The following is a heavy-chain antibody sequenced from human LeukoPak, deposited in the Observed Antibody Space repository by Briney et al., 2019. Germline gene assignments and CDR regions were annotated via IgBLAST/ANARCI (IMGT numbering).Heavy chain of an antibody. CDR2: INHSGST. D-gene: IGHD3-22*01. J-gene: IGHJ4*02. V-gene: IGHV4-34*01. Sequence: PSETLSLTCAVYGGSFSGYYWSWIRQPPGKGLEWIGEINHSGSTNYNPSLKSRVTISVDTSKNQFSLKLSSVTAADTAVYYCARVKRTYCDSSGSSKGNFDYWGQGTLVTVSS. CDR1: GGSFSGYY. CDR3: ARVKRTYCDSSGSSKGNFDY.